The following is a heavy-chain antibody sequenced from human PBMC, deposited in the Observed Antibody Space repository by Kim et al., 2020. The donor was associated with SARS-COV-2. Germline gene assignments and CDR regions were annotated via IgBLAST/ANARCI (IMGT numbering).Heavy chain of an antibody. V-gene: IGHV1-46*01. CDR3: ARGPDYGNVLDF. CDR1: GYTFTSYY. Sequence: ASVKVSCKASGYTFTSYYIHWVRQAPGQGLQWMGIINPSRGNTNYAQTFQDRVTMTYDTSTTTVYMELIRLRSDDTAVYYCARGPDYGNVLDFWGQGTPV. D-gene: IGHD4-17*01. J-gene: IGHJ4*02. CDR2: INPSRGNT.